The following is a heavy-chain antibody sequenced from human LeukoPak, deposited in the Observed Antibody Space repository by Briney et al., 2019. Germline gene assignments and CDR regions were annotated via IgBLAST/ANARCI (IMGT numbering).Heavy chain of an antibody. J-gene: IGHJ4*02. V-gene: IGHV3-23*01. CDR2: TSGTGGRT. D-gene: IGHD2-21*02. CDR1: GFTFSSFG. Sequence: GASLRLSCAASGFTFSSFGMSWVRQAPGKGLEWVSTTSGTGGRTHYADSVKGRFTISRDNSKNTLYLQMNSLRAEDTAVYYCAKESPVVTLADYWGQGTLVTVSS. CDR3: AKESPVVTLADY.